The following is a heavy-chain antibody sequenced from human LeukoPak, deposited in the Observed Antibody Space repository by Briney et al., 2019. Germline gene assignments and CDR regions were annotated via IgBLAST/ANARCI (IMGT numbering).Heavy chain of an antibody. CDR3: VRAAAPTLYYFDY. Sequence: QPGGSLRLSYAASGFTFSSYWMHWVRQAPGKGLVWVSRINSDGSSTSYADSVKGRFTISRDNAKNTLYLQMNSLRTEDTAFYYCVRAAAPTLYYFDYWGQGTLVTVSS. V-gene: IGHV3-74*01. J-gene: IGHJ4*02. CDR2: INSDGSST. CDR1: GFTFSSYW. D-gene: IGHD2/OR15-2a*01.